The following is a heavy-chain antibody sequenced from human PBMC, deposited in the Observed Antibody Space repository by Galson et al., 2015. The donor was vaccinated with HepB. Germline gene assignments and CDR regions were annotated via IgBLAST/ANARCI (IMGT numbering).Heavy chain of an antibody. CDR3: AKDPYLYSALAGTMAGFDY. CDR2: ISYDGSNK. V-gene: IGHV3-30*18. CDR1: GFTFSNYG. J-gene: IGHJ4*02. Sequence: SLRLSCAASGFTFSNYGMHWVRQAPGKGLEWVAVISYDGSNKYYAGSVKGRFTISGDNSKNTLYLQMNSLRAEDTALYYCAKDPYLYSALAGTMAGFDYWGQGTLVTVSS. D-gene: IGHD6-19*01.